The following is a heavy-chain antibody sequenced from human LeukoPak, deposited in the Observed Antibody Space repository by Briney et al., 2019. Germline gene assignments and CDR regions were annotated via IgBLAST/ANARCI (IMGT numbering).Heavy chain of an antibody. CDR2: IYSVGST. D-gene: IGHD3-22*01. V-gene: IGHV3-53*01. CDR1: GFTVSGHY. Sequence: GGSLRLSCAASGFTVSGHYMTWVRQAPGKGLEWVSIIYSVGSTYYTDSVKGRFTISRDNSKSTLYLQMNSLRAEDTAVYYCAKDPSSGYYRYWGQGTLVTVSS. J-gene: IGHJ4*02. CDR3: AKDPSSGYYRY.